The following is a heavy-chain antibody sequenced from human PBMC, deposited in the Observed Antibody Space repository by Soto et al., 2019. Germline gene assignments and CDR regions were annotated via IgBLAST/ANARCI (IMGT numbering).Heavy chain of an antibody. Sequence: SETLSLTCAVSGYSISSGYYWGWIRQPPGKGLEWIGSIYHSGSTYYNPSLKSRVTISVDTSKNQFSLKLSSVTAADTAVYYCARDVAAAGAFDYWGQGTLVTVSS. CDR2: IYHSGST. D-gene: IGHD6-13*01. V-gene: IGHV4-38-2*02. J-gene: IGHJ4*02. CDR3: ARDVAAAGAFDY. CDR1: GYSISSGYY.